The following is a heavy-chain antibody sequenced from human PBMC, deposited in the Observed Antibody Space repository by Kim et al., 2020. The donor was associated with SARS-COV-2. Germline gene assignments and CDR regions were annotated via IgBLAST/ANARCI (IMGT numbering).Heavy chain of an antibody. Sequence: YYADSVKGRFTISRDNSKNTLYLQMSSLRAEDTAVYYCVKYGVVIRAFDIWGQGTMVTVSS. J-gene: IGHJ3*02. CDR3: VKYGVVIRAFDI. V-gene: IGHV3-64D*09. D-gene: IGHD3-3*01.